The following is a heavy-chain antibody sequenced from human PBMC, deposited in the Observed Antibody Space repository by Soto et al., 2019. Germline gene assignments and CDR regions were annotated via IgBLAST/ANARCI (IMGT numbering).Heavy chain of an antibody. CDR2: ITDTGGDT. CDR3: ARGPTDSYPGSRIFDF. CDR1: GFTFRNNA. J-gene: IGHJ4*02. Sequence: GGSLRLSCVASGFTFRNNAMNWVRQAPGEGLEWVSTITDTGGDTKYADSVRGRFTMSRDNSKKTLYLQMNSLRVEDSALYYCARGPTDSYPGSRIFDFWGRGTLVTVSS. V-gene: IGHV3-23*01. D-gene: IGHD3-10*01.